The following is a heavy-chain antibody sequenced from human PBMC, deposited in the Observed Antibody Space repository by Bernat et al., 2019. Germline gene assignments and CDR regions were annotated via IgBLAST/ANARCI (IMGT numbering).Heavy chain of an antibody. CDR3: VKDLRDDFWSGYYDY. CDR2: ISSNGGST. Sequence: EVQLVESGGGLVQPGGSLRLSCSASGFTFSSYAVHWVRQAPGKGLEYVSAISSNGGSTYYADSVKGRFTISRDNSKNTLYLQMSSLRAEDTAVYYGVKDLRDDFWSGYYDYWGQGTLVTVSS. J-gene: IGHJ4*02. D-gene: IGHD3-3*01. V-gene: IGHV3-64D*06. CDR1: GFTFSSYA.